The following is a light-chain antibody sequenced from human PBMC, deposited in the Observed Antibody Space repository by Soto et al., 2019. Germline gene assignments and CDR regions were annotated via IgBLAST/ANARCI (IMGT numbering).Light chain of an antibody. CDR2: EVS. V-gene: IGLV2-23*02. Sequence: QSVLTQPASVSASPGQSITISCTGTNSDFGTYNLVSWYQHHPGKAPKLIIYEVSKRPSGVSNRFSSSKSGNTASLTISGLHAEDASDYYCSSYANNRVFGGGTKVTVL. J-gene: IGLJ3*02. CDR3: SSYANNRV. CDR1: NSDFGTYNL.